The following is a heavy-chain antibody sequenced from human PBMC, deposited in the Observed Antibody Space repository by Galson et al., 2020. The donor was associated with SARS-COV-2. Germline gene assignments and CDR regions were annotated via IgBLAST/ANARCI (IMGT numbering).Heavy chain of an antibody. Sequence: SLRLSCAASGFTFSSYAMHWVRQAPGKGLEWVAVISYDGSNKYYADSVKGRFTISRDNSKNTLYLQMNSLRAEDTAVYYCARDRGYCTNGVCYTPHLILLYYYGMDVWGQGTTVTVSS. V-gene: IGHV3-30*04. CDR3: ARDRGYCTNGVCYTPHLILLYYYGMDV. D-gene: IGHD2-8*01. CDR2: ISYDGSNK. CDR1: GFTFSSYA. J-gene: IGHJ6*02.